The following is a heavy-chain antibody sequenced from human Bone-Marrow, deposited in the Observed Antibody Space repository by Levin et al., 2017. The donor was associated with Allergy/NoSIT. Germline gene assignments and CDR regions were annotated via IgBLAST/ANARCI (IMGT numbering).Heavy chain of an antibody. Sequence: LGESLKISCKGSGFGFSNSWIGWVRQVPGKGLEWMGIIWPDDSDTRYSPSFQGQVTISADKSITTAYLQWNSLKASDTAMYYCVRHEGVVVIPDAISFFYGMDVWGQGTRVTVSS. J-gene: IGHJ6*02. CDR3: VRHEGVVVIPDAISFFYGMDV. CDR2: IWPDDSDT. CDR1: GFGFSNSW. V-gene: IGHV5-51*01. D-gene: IGHD2-2*01.